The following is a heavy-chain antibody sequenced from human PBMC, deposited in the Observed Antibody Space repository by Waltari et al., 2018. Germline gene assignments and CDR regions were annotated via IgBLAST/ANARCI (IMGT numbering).Heavy chain of an antibody. CDR3: ARHEGGGLNAL. D-gene: IGHD3-16*01. Sequence: QVQLQESGPGLVKPSETLSLPCTVSGGSITSYYWSWFRQPPGKGLEWIGYIYYTGTTNYIPSLKSRVTMSVDTSKDQFSLKVTSVTAADTAMYYCARHEGGGLNALWGQGTLVTVSS. V-gene: IGHV4-59*08. J-gene: IGHJ4*02. CDR2: IYYTGTT. CDR1: GGSITSYY.